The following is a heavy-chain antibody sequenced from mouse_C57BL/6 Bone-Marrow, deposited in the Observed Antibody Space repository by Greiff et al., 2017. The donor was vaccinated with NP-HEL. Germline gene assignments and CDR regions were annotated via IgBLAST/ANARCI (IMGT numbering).Heavy chain of an antibody. CDR2: IRSKSSNYAT. Sequence: EVHLVESGGGLVQPKGSLKLSCAASGFTFNTYAMHWVRQAPGKGLEWVARIRSKSSNYATYYADSVKDRFTISRDDSQSMLYLQMNNLKTEDTAMYYCVREGYYGSSYDWYFDVWGTGTTGTVSS. CDR3: VREGYYGSSYDWYFDV. V-gene: IGHV10-3*01. CDR1: GFTFNTYA. D-gene: IGHD1-1*01. J-gene: IGHJ1*03.